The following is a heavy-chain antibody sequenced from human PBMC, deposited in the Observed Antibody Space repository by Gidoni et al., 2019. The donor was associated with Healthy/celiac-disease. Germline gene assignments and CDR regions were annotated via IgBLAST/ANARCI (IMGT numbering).Heavy chain of an antibody. J-gene: IGHJ4*02. D-gene: IGHD2-15*01. CDR3: ARVGVVAATRDFRLRSRGPPNFDY. CDR2: INHSGST. Sequence: QVQLQQWGAGLLKPSETLSLTCAVYGGSFSGYYWSWIRQPPGKGLEWIGEINHSGSTNYNPSLKSRVTISVDTSKNQFSLKLSSVTAADTAVYYCARVGVVAATRDFRLRSRGPPNFDYWGQGTLVTVSS. CDR1: GGSFSGYY. V-gene: IGHV4-34*01.